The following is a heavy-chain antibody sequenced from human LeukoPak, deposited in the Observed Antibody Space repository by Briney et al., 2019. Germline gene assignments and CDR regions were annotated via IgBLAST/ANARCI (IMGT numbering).Heavy chain of an antibody. J-gene: IGHJ4*02. D-gene: IGHD3-10*01. V-gene: IGHV4-34*01. CDR3: ASDEYGEDY. Sequence: SETLSLTCAVYGGSFSGCYWSWIRQPPGKGLEWIGEINHSGSTNYNPSLKSRVTISVDTSKNQFSLKLSSVTAADTAVYYCASDEYGEDYWGQGTLVTVSS. CDR2: INHSGST. CDR1: GGSFSGCY.